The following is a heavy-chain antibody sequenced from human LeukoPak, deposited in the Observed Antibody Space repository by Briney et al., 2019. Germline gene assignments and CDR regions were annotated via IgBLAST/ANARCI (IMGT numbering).Heavy chain of an antibody. CDR2: IYYSGST. CDR1: GGSISSSGYY. J-gene: IGHJ5*02. D-gene: IGHD1-26*01. Sequence: KPSETLSLTCTVSGGSISSSGYYWGWIRQPPGKGLEWIASIYYSGSTYYNPSLKSRVTISVDTSKNQLSLKLSSLTAADTAVYYCAGHEYSGSYYGLSWFDPWGQGTLVTVSS. CDR3: AGHEYSGSYYGLSWFDP. V-gene: IGHV4-39*01.